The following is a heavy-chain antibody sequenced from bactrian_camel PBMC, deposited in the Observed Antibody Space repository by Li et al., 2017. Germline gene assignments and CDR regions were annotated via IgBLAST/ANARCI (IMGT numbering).Heavy chain of an antibody. J-gene: IGHJ4*01. Sequence: DVQLVESGGGSVQAGGSLTLSCAVSGYTSSDFCMAWFRQRPGKGREGVAAIDKGGSPSYTASVNGRFTISKDNAKNTVYLQMTSLKPEDTAIYYCAARMGMRLTDLQALDTRRYNYWGQGTQVTVS. CDR3: AARMGMRLTDLQALDTRRYNY. D-gene: IGHD3*01. CDR2: IDKGGSP. CDR1: GYTSSDFC. V-gene: IGHV3S40*01.